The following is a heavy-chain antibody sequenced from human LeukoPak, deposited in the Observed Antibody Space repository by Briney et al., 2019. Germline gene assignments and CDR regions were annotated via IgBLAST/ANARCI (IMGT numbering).Heavy chain of an antibody. D-gene: IGHD3-22*01. Sequence: GGSLRLSCAASGFTFSNAWMSWVRQAPGKGLEWVGRIKSKTDGGTTDYAAPVKGRFTISRDDSKNTLCLQMNSLRTEDTAVYYCTTDPTMIVVVTNLYYFDYWGQGTLVTVSS. CDR2: IKSKTDGGTT. CDR3: TTDPTMIVVVTNLYYFDY. V-gene: IGHV3-15*01. J-gene: IGHJ4*02. CDR1: GFTFSNAW.